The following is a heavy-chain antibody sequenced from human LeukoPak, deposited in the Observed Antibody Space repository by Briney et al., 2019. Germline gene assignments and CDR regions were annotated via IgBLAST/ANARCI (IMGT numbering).Heavy chain of an antibody. CDR2: IYSGGST. V-gene: IGHV3-53*04. CDR1: GFTVSSNY. D-gene: IGHD6-19*01. CDR3: AKDAVIAVAGTDYFDY. J-gene: IGHJ4*02. Sequence: GGSLRLSCAASGFTVSSNYMSWVRQAPGKGLEWVSVIYSGGSTYYADSVKGRFTISRHNSKNTLYLQMNSLRAEDTAVYYCAKDAVIAVAGTDYFDYWGQGTLVTVSS.